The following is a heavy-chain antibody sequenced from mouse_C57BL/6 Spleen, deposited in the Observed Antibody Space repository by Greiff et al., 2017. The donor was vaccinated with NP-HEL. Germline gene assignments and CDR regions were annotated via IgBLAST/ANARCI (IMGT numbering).Heavy chain of an antibody. D-gene: IGHD2-4*01. J-gene: IGHJ2*01. CDR3: ARYHYDYDVYFDY. Sequence: QVHVKQPGTELVKPGASVKLSCKASGYTFTSYWMHWVKQRPGQGLEWIGNINPSNGGTNYNEKFKSKATLTVDKSSSTAYMQLSSLTSEDSAVYYCARYHYDYDVYFDYWGQGTTLTVSS. CDR1: GYTFTSYW. CDR2: INPSNGGT. V-gene: IGHV1-53*01.